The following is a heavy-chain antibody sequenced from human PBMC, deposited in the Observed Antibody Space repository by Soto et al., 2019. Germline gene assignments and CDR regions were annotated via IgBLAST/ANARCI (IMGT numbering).Heavy chain of an antibody. CDR1: GYTFTSYY. CDR3: ARPEIPSRSSDYYYPFDS. Sequence: ASVKVSCKASGYTFTSYYMHWLRQAPGQELEWMGIINPSGGSTSYAQKFQGRVTMTRDTSTSTVYMELSSLKASDTAMYYCARPEIPSRSSDYYYPFDSWGQGTLVTDSS. V-gene: IGHV1-46*01. CDR2: INPSGGST. J-gene: IGHJ4*02. D-gene: IGHD3-22*01.